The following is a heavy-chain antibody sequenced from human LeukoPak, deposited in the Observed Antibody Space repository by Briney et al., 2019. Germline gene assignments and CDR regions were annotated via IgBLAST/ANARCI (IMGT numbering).Heavy chain of an antibody. CDR1: GFTFSSYA. Sequence: PGGSLRLSCAASGFTFSSYAMHWVRQAPGKGLEWVAVISYDGSNKYYADSVKGRFTISRDNSKNTLYLQMNSLRAEDTAVYYCAREFSPGLCSDYWGQGTLVTVSS. V-gene: IGHV3-30-3*01. J-gene: IGHJ4*02. D-gene: IGHD2-21*01. CDR2: ISYDGSNK. CDR3: AREFSPGLCSDY.